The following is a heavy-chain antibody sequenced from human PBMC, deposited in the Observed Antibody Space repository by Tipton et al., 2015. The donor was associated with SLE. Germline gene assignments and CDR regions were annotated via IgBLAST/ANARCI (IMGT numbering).Heavy chain of an antibody. V-gene: IGHV3-23*01. CDR2: ISVTSVIT. Sequence: SLRLSCAASGFTFGSYTMGWVRQAPTKGLEWVSTISVTSVITYYADSVRGRFTISRDNSKNTLFLQMNSLRAEDTAIYCCAKVGGWDPYYYYMDVWGKGTTVTVSS. CDR3: AKVGGWDPYYYYMDV. J-gene: IGHJ6*03. CDR1: GFTFGSYT. D-gene: IGHD6-19*01.